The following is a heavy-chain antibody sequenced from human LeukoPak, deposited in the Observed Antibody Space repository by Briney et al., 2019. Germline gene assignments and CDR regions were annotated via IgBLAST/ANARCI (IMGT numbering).Heavy chain of an antibody. CDR1: GFTVSSNS. V-gene: IGHV3-66*01. CDR2: TCTGHNT. CDR3: ASGYNWNYEVY. D-gene: IGHD1-7*01. Sequence: GGSLRLSCAASGFTVSSNSLTWVRQAPGKGLEWVSVTCTGHNTEYADSVKGRLTISRDNAKNSLYLQMNSLRAEDTAVYYCASGYNWNYEVYWGQGTLVTVSS. J-gene: IGHJ4*02.